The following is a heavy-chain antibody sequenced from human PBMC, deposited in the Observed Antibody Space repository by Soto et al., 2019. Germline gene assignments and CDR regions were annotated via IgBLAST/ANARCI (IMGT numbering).Heavy chain of an antibody. D-gene: IGHD2-15*01. CDR2: ISLSGNT. CDR3: AHVWY. V-gene: IGHV4-4*02. J-gene: IGHJ4*02. Sequence: SETLSLTCAVSGGSITNTDWWTWVRQPPGMGLEWVGDISLSGNTNYNPSLEGRAAISLDKSRNQFSLILNSVTAADTAVYYYAHVWYWGLGALVTVSS. CDR1: GGSITNTDW.